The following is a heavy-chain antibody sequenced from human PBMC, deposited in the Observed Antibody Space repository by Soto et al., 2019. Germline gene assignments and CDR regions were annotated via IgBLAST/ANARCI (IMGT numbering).Heavy chain of an antibody. CDR2: IIPLFHVA. J-gene: IGHJ3*02. V-gene: IGHV1-69*01. D-gene: IGHD4-4*01. Sequence: QVQLVQSGPEVKKPGSSVKVSCEASGGTFSNFAVNWVRQAPGQGLEWVGGIIPLFHVAKYAQKFEGRVTIVADDSTSNAYMDLSSLRYDDTAVYYCAASGRDVLGYDYKDTECLDIWGQGTMVTVSS. CDR3: AASGRDVLGYDYKDTECLDI. CDR1: GGTFSNFA.